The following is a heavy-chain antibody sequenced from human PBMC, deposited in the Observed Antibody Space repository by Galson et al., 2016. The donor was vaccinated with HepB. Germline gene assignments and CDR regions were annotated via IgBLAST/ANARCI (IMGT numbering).Heavy chain of an antibody. CDR1: GGSTISYY. J-gene: IGHJ3*01. CDR3: SKFNPVDGFDV. CDR2: VYSSGYT. Sequence: SETLSLTCTVSGGSTISYYWGWVRQPPGKGLEWIGYVYSSGYTNYNPSLKSRLTVSVDTSKNQFYLRLGSVTTADTAVYYCSKFNPVDGFDVWGQGTMVTVSS. V-gene: IGHV4-59*01.